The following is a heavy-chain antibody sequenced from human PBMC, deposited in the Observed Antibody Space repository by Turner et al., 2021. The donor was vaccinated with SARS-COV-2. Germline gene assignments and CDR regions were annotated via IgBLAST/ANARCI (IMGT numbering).Heavy chain of an antibody. V-gene: IGHV4-39*01. J-gene: IGHJ2*01. CDR1: GGTISSSTYH. Sequence: QVQLEESGPGLVKPSETLSLTCTVSGGTISSSTYHWGWIRQPPGKGLEWIGSIYYSGTTYYNPSLNSRVTISVDTSKNQFSLKLTSVTAIDTAVYYCARRRGRDGYTRNWYFDLWGRGTLVTVSS. D-gene: IGHD2-2*02. CDR2: IYYSGTT. CDR3: ARRRGRDGYTRNWYFDL.